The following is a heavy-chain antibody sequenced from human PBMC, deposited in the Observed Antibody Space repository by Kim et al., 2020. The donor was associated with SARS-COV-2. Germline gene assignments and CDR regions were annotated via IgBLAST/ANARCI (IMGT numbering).Heavy chain of an antibody. CDR2: ISYDGSNK. V-gene: IGHV3-30*18. CDR3: AKDNILGYGSCWIYYYYG. Sequence: GGSLRLSCAASGFTFSSYGMHWVRQAPGKGLEWVAVISYDGSNKYYADSVKGRFTISRDNSKNTLYLQMNSLRAEDTAVYYCAKDNILGYGSCWIYYYYG. D-gene: IGHD6-19*01. J-gene: IGHJ6*01. CDR1: GFTFSSYG.